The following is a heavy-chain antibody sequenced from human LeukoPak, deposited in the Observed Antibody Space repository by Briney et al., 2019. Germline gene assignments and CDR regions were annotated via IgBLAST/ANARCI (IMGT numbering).Heavy chain of an antibody. CDR1: GFTFSNAW. V-gene: IGHV3-23*01. Sequence: GGSLRLSCAASGFTFSNAWMSWVRQAPGKGLEWVSAISGSGGSTYYADSVKGRFTISRDNSKNTLYLQMNSLRAEDTAVYYCAKLDYGDSDDAFDIWGQGTMVTVSS. D-gene: IGHD4-17*01. CDR3: AKLDYGDSDDAFDI. J-gene: IGHJ3*02. CDR2: ISGSGGST.